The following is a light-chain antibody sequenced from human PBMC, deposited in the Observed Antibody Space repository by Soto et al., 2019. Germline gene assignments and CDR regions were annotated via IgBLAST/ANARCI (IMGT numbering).Light chain of an antibody. J-gene: IGLJ1*01. CDR3: TSYAGGNNV. CDR1: SSDVGGYNY. V-gene: IGLV2-8*01. Sequence: QSVLTQPPSASGSPGQSVTISCTGTSSDVGGYNYVSWYQQNPGKVPKLMIYEVNKRPSGVPDRFSGSKSGNTASLTVSGPQAEDDADYYCTSYAGGNNVFGTGTKVTVL. CDR2: EVN.